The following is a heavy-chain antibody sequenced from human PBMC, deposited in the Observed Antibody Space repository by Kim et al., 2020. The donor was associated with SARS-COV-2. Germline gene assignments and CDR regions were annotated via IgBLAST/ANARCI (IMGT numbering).Heavy chain of an antibody. V-gene: IGHV4-59*12. Sequence: SETLSLTCTVSGGSISTYYWNWIRQPPGKGPEYIGNIYYSGTTSYNPSLKSRVTISVDTSKNQFSLNLSSVTAADTAVYYCARGKDYYDSSRYAFDIWGQGTMVTVSS. J-gene: IGHJ3*02. CDR1: GGSISTYY. CDR3: ARGKDYYDSSRYAFDI. CDR2: IYYSGTT. D-gene: IGHD3-22*01.